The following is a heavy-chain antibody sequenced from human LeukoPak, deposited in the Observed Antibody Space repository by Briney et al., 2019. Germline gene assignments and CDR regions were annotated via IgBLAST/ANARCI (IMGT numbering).Heavy chain of an antibody. V-gene: IGHV1-69*06. J-gene: IGHJ4*02. CDR2: IIPIFGTA. D-gene: IGHD2/OR15-2a*01. Sequence: GAPVEVSCKASGGTFSSYAISWVRQAPGQGLEWMGGIIPIFGTANYAQKFQGRVTITADKSTSTAYMELSSLRSEDTAVYYCARVSLQNLSFDYWGQGTLVTVSS. CDR3: ARVSLQNLSFDY. CDR1: GGTFSSYA.